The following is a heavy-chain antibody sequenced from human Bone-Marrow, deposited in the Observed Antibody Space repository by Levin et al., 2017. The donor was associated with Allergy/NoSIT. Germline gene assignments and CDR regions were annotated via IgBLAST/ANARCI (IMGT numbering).Heavy chain of an antibody. CDR2: IRSKAYGGTT. Sequence: PGGSLRLSCTASGFTFGDYAMSWVRQAPGKGLEWVGFIRSKAYGGTTEYAASVKGRFTISRDDSKSIAYLQMNSLKTEDTAVYYCTREVPDSSGLNWFDPWGQGTLVTVSS. J-gene: IGHJ5*02. D-gene: IGHD3-22*01. V-gene: IGHV3-49*04. CDR3: TREVPDSSGLNWFDP. CDR1: GFTFGDYA.